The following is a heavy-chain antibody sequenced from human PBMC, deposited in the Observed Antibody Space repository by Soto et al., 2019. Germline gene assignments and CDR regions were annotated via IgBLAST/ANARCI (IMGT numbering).Heavy chain of an antibody. V-gene: IGHV4-31*03. Sequence: QVQLQESGPGLVKPSQTLSPTCTVSGGSINSGGYYWSWIRQHPGKGLEWIGYIFYSGSTSYNPSLQSRVTISVDTSNNQFSLRLSSVTAADTAVYYCARSRNYDFWSGYSPSYSYYYMDVWGKGTTVAVSS. CDR3: ARSRNYDFWSGYSPSYSYYYMDV. J-gene: IGHJ6*03. D-gene: IGHD3-3*01. CDR1: GGSINSGGYY. CDR2: IFYSGST.